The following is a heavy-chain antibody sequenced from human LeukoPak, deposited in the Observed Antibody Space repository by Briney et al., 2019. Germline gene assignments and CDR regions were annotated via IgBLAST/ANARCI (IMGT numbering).Heavy chain of an antibody. CDR2: IGADGIAT. D-gene: IGHD5-24*01. CDR1: GFTFSRYA. V-gene: IGHV3-23*01. J-gene: IGHJ4*02. Sequence: GGSPRLSCAASGFTFSRYAMSWVRQAPGKGLEWVSAIGADGIATYHADSVKGRFTISRDNSKNTLSLQVNSLRAEDTALYYCVIDPPVSLLPIRNYWGQGTLVTVSS. CDR3: VIDPPVSLLPIRNY.